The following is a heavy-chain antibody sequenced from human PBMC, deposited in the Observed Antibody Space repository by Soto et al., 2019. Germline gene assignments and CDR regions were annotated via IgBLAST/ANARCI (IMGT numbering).Heavy chain of an antibody. V-gene: IGHV5-51*01. CDR3: ARKYEGGDFWRGYSNQVHYYGMDV. Sequence: PGEALKISCKGSGYSFTSYWIGWVRQMPGKGLEWMGIIYPGDSDTRYSPSFQGQVTISADKSISTAYLQWSSLKASDTAVYYCARKYEGGDFWRGYSNQVHYYGMDVWGQGTTVTVSS. D-gene: IGHD3-3*01. CDR2: IYPGDSDT. CDR1: GYSFTSYW. J-gene: IGHJ6*02.